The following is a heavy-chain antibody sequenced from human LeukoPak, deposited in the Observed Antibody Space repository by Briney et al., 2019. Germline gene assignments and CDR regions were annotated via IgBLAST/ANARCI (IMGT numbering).Heavy chain of an antibody. D-gene: IGHD1-7*01. Sequence: GESLKISCKASGYSFTTYWIGWVRQMPGKGLEWMGIIYPGDSATRYSPSFQGQVTISADKSISTAYLQWSSLKASDTAMYYCARQELREDAFDIWGQGTMVTASS. CDR2: IYPGDSAT. CDR3: ARQELREDAFDI. CDR1: GYSFTTYW. J-gene: IGHJ3*02. V-gene: IGHV5-51*01.